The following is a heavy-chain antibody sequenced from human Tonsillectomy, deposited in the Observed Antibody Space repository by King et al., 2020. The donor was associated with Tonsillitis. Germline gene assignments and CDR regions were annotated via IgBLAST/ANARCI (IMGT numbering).Heavy chain of an antibody. CDR3: ARKGHIFYDGSGSYDY. V-gene: IGHV4-39*01. CDR1: GGSISSSSYY. J-gene: IGHJ4*02. CDR2: IYYSGTA. Sequence: QLQESGPGLVKPSETLSLTCTVSGGSISSSSYYWGWIRQPPGKGLEWIGSIYYSGTAYHNPSLRSRLTISLDTSKNQFSLRLSSVTAADTAGYYCARKGHIFYDGSGSYDYWGQGTLVTVSS. D-gene: IGHD3-10*01.